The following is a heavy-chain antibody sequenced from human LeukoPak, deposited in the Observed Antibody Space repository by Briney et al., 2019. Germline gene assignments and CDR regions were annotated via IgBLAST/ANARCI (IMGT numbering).Heavy chain of an antibody. D-gene: IGHD6-13*01. CDR3: ARTIAAAGWGGEKRKYAPLDY. CDR2: MNPNSGNT. V-gene: IGHV1-8*01. CDR1: GYTFTSYD. Sequence: VASVKVSCKASGYTFTSYDINWVRQATGQGLEWMGWMNPNSGNTGYAQKFQGRVTMTRNTSISTAYMELSSLKSGDTAVYYCARTIAAAGWGGEKRKYAPLDYWGQGTLVTVSS. J-gene: IGHJ4*02.